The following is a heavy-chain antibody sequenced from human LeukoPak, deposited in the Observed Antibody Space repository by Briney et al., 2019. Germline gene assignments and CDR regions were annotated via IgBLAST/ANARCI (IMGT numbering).Heavy chain of an antibody. CDR2: ITPIFGTA. J-gene: IGHJ4*02. CDR3: ARDAAIYDSSSFYYLW. CDR1: GGTFSRYA. V-gene: IGHV1-69*01. D-gene: IGHD3-22*01. Sequence: GASVKVSCKASGGTFSRYAISWVRQAPGQGLEWMGGITPIFGTANYAQKFQGRVTITADESTSTAYMELRSLRSEDTAVYYCARDAAIYDSSSFYYLWWGQGTLVTVYS.